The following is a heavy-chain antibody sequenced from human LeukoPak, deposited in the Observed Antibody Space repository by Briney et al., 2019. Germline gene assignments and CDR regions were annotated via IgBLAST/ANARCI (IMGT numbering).Heavy chain of an antibody. CDR3: AKAFVPYYYGMDV. D-gene: IGHD2/OR15-2a*01. Sequence: PGGSLRLSCAASGFTFSDHAMSWVRQAPAKGLEWVSSINGNGGGSYYIDSVKGRFTISRDNSKNTLYLQVNSLRAEETAVYYCAKAFVPYYYGMDVWGQGTTVTVS. CDR1: GFTFSDHA. CDR2: INGNGGGS. J-gene: IGHJ6*02. V-gene: IGHV3-23*01.